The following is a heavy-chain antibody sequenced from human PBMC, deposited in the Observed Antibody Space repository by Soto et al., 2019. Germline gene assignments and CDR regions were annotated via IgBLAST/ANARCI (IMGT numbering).Heavy chain of an antibody. D-gene: IGHD2-21*01. J-gene: IGHJ3*02. V-gene: IGHV3-23*01. Sequence: GGSLRRSGKASGCMFNNSAMTWVRQATGPGLQWVASVSDNGGSRGGTYYADSVKGRFTISRDNSKNTLYLQLDSLTGADPAVYYCATAKAVVIAALYSWDQGTRVTVSS. CDR1: GCMFNNSA. CDR2: VSDNGGSRGGT. CDR3: ATAKAVVIAALYS.